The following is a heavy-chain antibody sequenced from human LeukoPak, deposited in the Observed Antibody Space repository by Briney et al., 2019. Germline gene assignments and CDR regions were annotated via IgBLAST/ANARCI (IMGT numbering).Heavy chain of an antibody. CDR1: GFTFSSYW. Sequence: PGGSLRLSCGASGFTFSSYWMHWVRQTPGKGLVWVSRINGDGRTTDYADSAKGRFAISRDSARNTLYLQMNSLRDEDTAVYYCARGGGGAVKYGLDVWGQGTTVTVSS. V-gene: IGHV3-74*01. J-gene: IGHJ6*02. CDR3: ARGGGGAVKYGLDV. CDR2: INGDGRTT. D-gene: IGHD2-15*01.